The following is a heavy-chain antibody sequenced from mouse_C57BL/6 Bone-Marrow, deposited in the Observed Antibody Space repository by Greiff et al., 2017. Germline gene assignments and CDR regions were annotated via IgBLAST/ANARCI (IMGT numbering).Heavy chain of an antibody. J-gene: IGHJ1*03. Sequence: VQLQQSGTVLARPGASVKMSCKTSGYTFTSYWMHWVKQRPGQGLEWIGAIYPGNSDTSYNQKFKGKAKLTAVTSASTAYMELSSLTNEDSAVYYCTREDGYSLYWYFDVWGTGTTVTVSS. CDR2: IYPGNSDT. CDR3: TREDGYSLYWYFDV. D-gene: IGHD2-3*01. CDR1: GYTFTSYW. V-gene: IGHV1-5*01.